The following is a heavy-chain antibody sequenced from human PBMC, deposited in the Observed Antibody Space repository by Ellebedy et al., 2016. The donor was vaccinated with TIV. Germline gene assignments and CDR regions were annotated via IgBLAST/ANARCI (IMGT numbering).Heavy chain of an antibody. V-gene: IGHV5-10-1*01. CDR3: ARHQTSSGYSYGMDV. CDR1: GYSFTSYW. D-gene: IGHD3-22*01. CDR2: IDPSDSYT. Sequence: GESLKISCKGSGYSFTSYWISWVRQMPGKGLEWMGRIDPSDSYTNYSPSFQGHVTISADKSISTAYLQWSSLKASDTAMYYCARHQTSSGYSYGMDVWGQGTTVTVSS. J-gene: IGHJ6*02.